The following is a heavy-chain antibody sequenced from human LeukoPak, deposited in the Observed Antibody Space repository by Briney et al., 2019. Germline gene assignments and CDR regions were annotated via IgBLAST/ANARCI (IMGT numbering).Heavy chain of an antibody. CDR3: ARPRGYSYGSDAFDI. CDR2: IKEDGSGK. Sequence: GGSLRLSCVASGFTFSSYWMAWVRQAPGKGLEWLANIKEDGSGKYYVDSVKGRFTISRDNAKNSLYLQMNSLRTEDTAFYYCARPRGYSYGSDAFDIWGQGTMVTVSS. V-gene: IGHV3-7*03. D-gene: IGHD5-18*01. CDR1: GFTFSSYW. J-gene: IGHJ3*02.